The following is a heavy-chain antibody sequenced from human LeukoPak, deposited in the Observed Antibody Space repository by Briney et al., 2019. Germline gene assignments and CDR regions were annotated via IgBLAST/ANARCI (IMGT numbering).Heavy chain of an antibody. Sequence: PGGSLRLSCAASGFTFSNAWMSWVRQAPGKGLEWVSYISSSGSTIYYADSVKGRFTTSRDNAKNSLYLQMNSLRAEDTAVYYCAREELDYYGSGSYFSTDYWGQGTLVTVSS. J-gene: IGHJ4*02. CDR2: ISSSGSTI. D-gene: IGHD3-10*01. CDR3: AREELDYYGSGSYFSTDY. CDR1: GFTFSNAW. V-gene: IGHV3-11*01.